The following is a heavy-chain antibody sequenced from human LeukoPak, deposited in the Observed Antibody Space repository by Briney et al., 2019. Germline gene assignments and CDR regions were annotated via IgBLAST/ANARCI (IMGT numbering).Heavy chain of an antibody. CDR1: GFIYSSYW. CDR3: ARVYRSSSGYCFDY. Sequence: GGSLRLSCAASGFIYSSYWMTWVRQAPEKGLEWVASIKQDGSEKYDVDSVKGRFTISRDNAQNSLYLQMNSLRAEDTAVYYCARVYRSSSGYCFDYWGQGTLVTVSS. D-gene: IGHD6-6*01. J-gene: IGHJ4*02. V-gene: IGHV3-7*01. CDR2: IKQDGSEK.